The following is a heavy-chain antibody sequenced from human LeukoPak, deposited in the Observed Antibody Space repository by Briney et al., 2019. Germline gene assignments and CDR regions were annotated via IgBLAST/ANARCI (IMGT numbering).Heavy chain of an antibody. Sequence: ASVKVSCKASGYTFTSYDINWVRQATGQGLEWMGWMNPNSGNTGYAQKFQGRVTMTRNNSISTAYMELSSLRSEDTAVYYCARVITMVRGVIGLVRYYYYMDVWGKGTTVTISS. V-gene: IGHV1-8*01. CDR1: GYTFTSYD. J-gene: IGHJ6*03. CDR2: MNPNSGNT. D-gene: IGHD3-10*01. CDR3: ARVITMVRGVIGLVRYYYYMDV.